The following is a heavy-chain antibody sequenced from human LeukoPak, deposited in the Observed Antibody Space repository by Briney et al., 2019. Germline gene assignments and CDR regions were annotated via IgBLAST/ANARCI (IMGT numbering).Heavy chain of an antibody. Sequence: ASVKVSCKASGYTFISYDINWVRQATGQGLEWMGWMNPNSGNTGYAQKFQGRVTMTRNTSISTAYMELSSLRSEDTAVYYCARQYYDSSGYGFCYWGQGTLVTVSS. CDR3: ARQYYDSSGYGFCY. D-gene: IGHD3-22*01. V-gene: IGHV1-8*01. CDR1: GYTFISYD. CDR2: MNPNSGNT. J-gene: IGHJ4*02.